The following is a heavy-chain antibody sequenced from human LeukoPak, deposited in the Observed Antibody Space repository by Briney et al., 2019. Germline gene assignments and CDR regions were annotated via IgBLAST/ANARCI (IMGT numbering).Heavy chain of an antibody. Sequence: GASVKVSCKASGGTFSSYAISWVRQAPGQGLEWMGRIIPILGIANYAQKFQGRVTITADKSTSTAYMELSSLRSEDTAVYYCASRYSSGWYNFDYWGQGTLVTVSP. CDR1: GGTFSSYA. V-gene: IGHV1-69*04. CDR3: ASRYSSGWYNFDY. J-gene: IGHJ4*02. D-gene: IGHD6-19*01. CDR2: IIPILGIA.